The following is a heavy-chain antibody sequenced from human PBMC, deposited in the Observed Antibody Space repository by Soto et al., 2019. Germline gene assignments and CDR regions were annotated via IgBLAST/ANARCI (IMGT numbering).Heavy chain of an antibody. CDR2: IHYSGST. CDR3: ASQHYYDSSGYYVVY. V-gene: IGHV4-39*01. CDR1: GGSIISNIYY. Sequence: LETLSLTCTVSGGSIISNIYYWGWIRQPPGKGLEWIGNIHYSGSTYYDSSLQSRVTISIDTSKNQFSLKLSSVTATDTAVYYCASQHYYDSSGYYVVYWGQGTQVTVSS. J-gene: IGHJ4*02. D-gene: IGHD3-22*01.